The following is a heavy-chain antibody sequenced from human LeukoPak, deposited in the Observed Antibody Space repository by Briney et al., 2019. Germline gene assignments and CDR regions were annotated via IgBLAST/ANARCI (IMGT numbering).Heavy chain of an antibody. V-gene: IGHV4-39*01. Sequence: SETLSLTCTVSGDSISSSSYYWGWIRQPPGKGLEWIGSVFYTGSAHCNPPLKSRVTISVDTSKNQFSLRPSSVTAADTAVYYCARHVGSGSFFDIWGQGTLVTVSS. CDR2: VFYTGSA. CDR3: ARHVGSGSFFDI. J-gene: IGHJ3*02. D-gene: IGHD3-10*01. CDR1: GDSISSSSYY.